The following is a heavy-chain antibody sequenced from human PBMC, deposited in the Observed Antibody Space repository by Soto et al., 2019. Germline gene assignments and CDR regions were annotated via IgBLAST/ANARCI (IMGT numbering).Heavy chain of an antibody. CDR1: GYTFTSYD. CDR2: MNPNSGNT. Sequence: ASVQVSCKASGYTFTSYDINWVRQATGQGLEWMGWMNPNSGNTGYAQKFQGRVTMTRNTSISTAYMELSSLRSEDTAVYYCARGKTIFGDYYMDVWGKGTTVTVSS. V-gene: IGHV1-8*01. CDR3: ARGKTIFGDYYMDV. J-gene: IGHJ6*03. D-gene: IGHD3-3*01.